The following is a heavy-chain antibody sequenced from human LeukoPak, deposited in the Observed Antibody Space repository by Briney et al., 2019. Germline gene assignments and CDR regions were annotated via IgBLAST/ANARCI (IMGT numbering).Heavy chain of an antibody. Sequence: SETLSLTCTVSGGSISSGDYYWSWIRQPPGKGLEWIGYIYYSGNTYYDPSLKSRVTISIDTSKNQFSLKLRSATAADTAVYYCARDILTGYYGEQGAYGMWGQGTMVTVSS. J-gene: IGHJ3*02. CDR1: GGSISSGDYY. CDR2: IYYSGNT. V-gene: IGHV4-30-4*01. CDR3: ARDILTGYYGEQGAYGM. D-gene: IGHD3-9*01.